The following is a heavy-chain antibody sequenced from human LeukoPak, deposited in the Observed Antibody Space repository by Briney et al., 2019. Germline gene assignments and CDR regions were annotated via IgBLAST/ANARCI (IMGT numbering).Heavy chain of an antibody. J-gene: IGHJ4*02. CDR3: ARDRVGATPWSVDY. V-gene: IGHV3-21*01. D-gene: IGHD1-26*01. Sequence: GGSLRLSCAASGFTFSSYSMNWVRQAPGRGLEWVSSISSSSSYIYYADSVKGRFTISRDNAKNSLYLQMNSLRAEDTAVYYCARDRVGATPWSVDYWGQGTLVTVSS. CDR1: GFTFSSYS. CDR2: ISSSSSYI.